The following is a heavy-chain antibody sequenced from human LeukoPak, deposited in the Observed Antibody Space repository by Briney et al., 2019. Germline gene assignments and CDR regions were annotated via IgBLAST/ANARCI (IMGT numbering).Heavy chain of an antibody. CDR2: MNPNSGNT. V-gene: IGHV1-18*01. Sequence: ASVKVSCKASGYTFTSYDINWVRQATGQGLEWMGWMNPNSGNTNYAQKLQGRVTMTTDTSTSTAYMELRSLRSDDTAVYYCASNSGSYTAFDYWGQGTLVTVSS. D-gene: IGHD1-26*01. J-gene: IGHJ4*02. CDR1: GYTFTSYD. CDR3: ASNSGSYTAFDY.